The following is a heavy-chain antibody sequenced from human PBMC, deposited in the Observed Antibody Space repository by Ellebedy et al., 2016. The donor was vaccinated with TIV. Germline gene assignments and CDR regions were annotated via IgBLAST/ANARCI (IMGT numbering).Heavy chain of an antibody. J-gene: IGHJ5*02. CDR3: ARDPSSGWYEDWFDP. CDR1: GFTFDDYA. V-gene: IGHV3-9*01. D-gene: IGHD6-19*01. CDR2: ISWNSGSI. Sequence: GGSLRLXXAASGFTFDDYAMHWVRQAPGKGLEWVSGISWNSGSIGYADSVKGRFTISRDNAKNTLYLQMNSLRAEDTAVYYCARDPSSGWYEDWFDPWGQGTLVTVSS.